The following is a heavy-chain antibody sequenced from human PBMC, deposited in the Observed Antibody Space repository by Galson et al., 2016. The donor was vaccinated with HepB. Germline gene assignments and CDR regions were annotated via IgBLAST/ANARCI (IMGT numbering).Heavy chain of an antibody. CDR1: GYTFSHYA. CDR3: ARGLTHPPVTPSWYTSAPNLDN. J-gene: IGHJ4*02. CDR2: INAANGIR. Sequence: SVKVSCKASGYTFSHYAMHWVRQAPGQRPEWMGWINAANGIREYSQKLQGRVTFTTDTSASTAYMELSSLKSEGTGVYYCARGLTHPPVTPSWYTSAPNLDNWGQGTRVTVSS. D-gene: IGHD6-19*01. V-gene: IGHV1-3*01.